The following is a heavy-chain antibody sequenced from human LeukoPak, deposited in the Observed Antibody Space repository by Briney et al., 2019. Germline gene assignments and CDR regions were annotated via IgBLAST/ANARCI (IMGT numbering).Heavy chain of an antibody. V-gene: IGHV1-69*05. CDR1: GGTFSSYA. D-gene: IGHD2-2*02. Sequence: SVKVSCKASGGTFSSYAISWVRQAPGQGLEWMGGIIPIFGTANYAQKFQGRVTITTDESTSTAYMELSSLRSEDTAVYYCARASQYCSSTSCYTFYYFDYWGQGTLVTVSS. CDR3: ARASQYCSSTSCYTFYYFDY. CDR2: IIPIFGTA. J-gene: IGHJ4*02.